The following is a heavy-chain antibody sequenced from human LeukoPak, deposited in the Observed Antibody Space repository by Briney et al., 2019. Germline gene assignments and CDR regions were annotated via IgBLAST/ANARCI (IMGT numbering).Heavy chain of an antibody. Sequence: GGSLRLSCAASGFTFSSYSMNWVRQAPGKGLEWVSSISSSSSYIYYADSVKGRFTISRDNAKNSLYLQMNSLRAEDTAVYYCARVEVMGTGTADYYYYMDVWGKGTTVTVSS. V-gene: IGHV3-21*01. J-gene: IGHJ6*03. CDR2: ISSSSSYI. CDR3: ARVEVMGTGTADYYYYMDV. D-gene: IGHD1-1*01. CDR1: GFTFSSYS.